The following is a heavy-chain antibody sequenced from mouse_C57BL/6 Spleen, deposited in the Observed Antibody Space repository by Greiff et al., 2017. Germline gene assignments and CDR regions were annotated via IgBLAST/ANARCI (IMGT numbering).Heavy chain of an antibody. CDR2: IDPSDSYT. V-gene: IGHV1-69*01. Sequence: VQLQQPGAELVMPGASVKLSCKASGYTFTSYWMHWVKQRPGQGLEWIGEIDPSDSYTNYNQKFKGKSTLIVDKSSSTAYMQLSSLTSEDSAVYYCARDWFDYWGQGTTLTVSS. D-gene: IGHD4-1*01. J-gene: IGHJ2*01. CDR3: ARDWFDY. CDR1: GYTFTSYW.